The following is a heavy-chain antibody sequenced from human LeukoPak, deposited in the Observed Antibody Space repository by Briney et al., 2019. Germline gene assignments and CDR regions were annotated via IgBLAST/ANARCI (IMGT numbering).Heavy chain of an antibody. Sequence: SETLSLTCTVSGDSISSNNYYWGWIRQPPGKGLEWIGNIYTSGSTYYNPSLKSRVTISVDTSKNQLSLKLSSVTAADTAVYYCARVAAGIGFFLHWGQGTLVTVSS. CDR2: IYTSGST. J-gene: IGHJ1*01. V-gene: IGHV4-39*07. CDR3: ARVAAGIGFFLH. D-gene: IGHD6-13*01. CDR1: GDSISSNNYY.